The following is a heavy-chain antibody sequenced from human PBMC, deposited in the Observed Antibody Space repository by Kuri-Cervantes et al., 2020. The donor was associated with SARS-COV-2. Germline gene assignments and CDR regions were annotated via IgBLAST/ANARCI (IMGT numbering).Heavy chain of an antibody. CDR3: AKRLDTAMPLGAFDI. CDR2: IWYDGSNK. J-gene: IGHJ3*02. Sequence: GGSLRLSCVASGFTFRTYAVHWVRQAPGKGLEWVAVIWYDGSNKYYADSVKGRFTISKDNSKNTLYLQMNSLRAEDTAVYYCAKRLDTAMPLGAFDIWGQGTMVTVSS. V-gene: IGHV3-33*06. CDR1: GFTFRTYA. D-gene: IGHD5-18*01.